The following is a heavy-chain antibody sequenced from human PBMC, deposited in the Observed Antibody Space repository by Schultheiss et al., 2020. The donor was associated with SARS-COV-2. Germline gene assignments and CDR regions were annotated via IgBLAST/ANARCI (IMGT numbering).Heavy chain of an antibody. D-gene: IGHD3-22*01. CDR1: GFTVSSNY. CDR2: ISSSSSYI. CDR3: ARDPVYYDSSGYPDY. J-gene: IGHJ4*02. Sequence: GGSLRLSCTVSGFTVSSNYLSWVRQAPGKGLEWVSSISSSSSYIYYADSVKGRFTISRDNAKNSLYLQMNSLRAEDTAVYYCARDPVYYDSSGYPDYWGQGTLVTVSS. V-gene: IGHV3-21*01.